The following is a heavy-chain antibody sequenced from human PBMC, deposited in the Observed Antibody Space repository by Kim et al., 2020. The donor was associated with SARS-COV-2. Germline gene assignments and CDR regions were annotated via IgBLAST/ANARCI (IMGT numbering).Heavy chain of an antibody. D-gene: IGHD3-3*01. CDR2: ITSSGGTI. Sequence: GGSLRLSCAASGFTFSGYEMNWVRQAPGKGLEWFSYITSSGGTIYYADSVKGRFTISRDNAKNSLYLQMNSLRAEDTAVYYCARAPARFKIFGVPPGWFDPWGQGTLVTVSS. V-gene: IGHV3-48*03. CDR1: GFTFSGYE. J-gene: IGHJ5*02. CDR3: ARAPARFKIFGVPPGWFDP.